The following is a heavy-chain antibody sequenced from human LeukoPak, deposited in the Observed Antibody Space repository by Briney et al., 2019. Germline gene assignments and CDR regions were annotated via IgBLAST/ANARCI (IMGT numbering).Heavy chain of an antibody. CDR1: GGSISSYY. J-gene: IGHJ6*03. CDR2: IYYSGST. D-gene: IGHD5-18*01. CDR3: ARDRGYSYGHYYYYYYMDV. Sequence: PSETLSLTCTVPGGSISSYYWSWIRQPPGKGLEWIGYIYYSGSTNYNPSLKSRVTISVDTSKNQFSLKLSSVTAADTAVYYCARDRGYSYGHYYYYYYMDVWGKGTTVTVSS. V-gene: IGHV4-59*01.